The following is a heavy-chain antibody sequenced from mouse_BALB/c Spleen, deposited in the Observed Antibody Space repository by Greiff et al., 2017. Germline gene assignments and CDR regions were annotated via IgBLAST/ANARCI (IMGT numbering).Heavy chain of an antibody. CDR2: INPNNGGT. J-gene: IGHJ2*01. Sequence: EVKLQQSGPELVKPGASVKIPCKASGYTFTDYNMDWVKQSHGKSLEWIGDINPNNGGTIYNQKFKGKATLTVDKSSSTAYMELRSLTSEDTAVYYCARSAYYANRGYFDYWGQGTTLTVSS. D-gene: IGHD2-10*01. V-gene: IGHV1-18*01. CDR1: GYTFTDYN. CDR3: ARSAYYANRGYFDY.